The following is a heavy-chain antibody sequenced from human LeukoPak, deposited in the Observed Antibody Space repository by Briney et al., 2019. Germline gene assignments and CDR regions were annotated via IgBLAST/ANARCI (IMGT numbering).Heavy chain of an antibody. D-gene: IGHD3-9*01. V-gene: IGHV3-64*01. CDR3: ARSNILIRGNDY. Sequence: PGGSLRLSCATSGFTFSNYAVHWVRQAPGKGLEYVSGISSNGGTTYYANSVKGRFTISRDNSKNTLYLQMGSLRAEDMAVYYCARSNILIRGNDYWGQGTLVTVSS. CDR2: ISSNGGTT. CDR1: GFTFSNYA. J-gene: IGHJ4*02.